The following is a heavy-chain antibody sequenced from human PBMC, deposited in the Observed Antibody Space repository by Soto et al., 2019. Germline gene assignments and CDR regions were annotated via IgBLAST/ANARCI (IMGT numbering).Heavy chain of an antibody. Sequence: QVQLVQSGAEVKKPGSSVKVSCKASGGTFSNYAMSWVRQAPGQGLEWMGGIIPIFGTANYAQKFQGRVTMTADESTSTAYMELSSLRSEDTAVYYCARGMVRFLDSLGVDVWGQGTMVTVSS. CDR2: IIPIFGTA. J-gene: IGHJ6*02. V-gene: IGHV1-69*12. D-gene: IGHD3-3*01. CDR3: ARGMVRFLDSLGVDV. CDR1: GGTFSNYA.